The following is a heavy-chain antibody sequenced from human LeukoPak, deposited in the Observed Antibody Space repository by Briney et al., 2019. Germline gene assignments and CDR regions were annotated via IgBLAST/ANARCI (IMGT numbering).Heavy chain of an antibody. V-gene: IGHV4-59*11. CDR2: ISYIGST. Sequence: SEPLSLTCAVSGDSFSRHYGTWLREPPGKGKEWIGYISYIGSTNYNPSLKSRVTISIDTSKNQFSLKLSSVTAADTAVYYCARDLVTVTKGFDIWGQGTMVSVSS. CDR3: ARDLVTVTKGFDI. D-gene: IGHD4-17*01. CDR1: GDSFSRHY. J-gene: IGHJ3*02.